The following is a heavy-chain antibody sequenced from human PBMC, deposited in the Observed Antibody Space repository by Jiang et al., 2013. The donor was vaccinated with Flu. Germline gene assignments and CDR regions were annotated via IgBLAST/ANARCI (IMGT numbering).Heavy chain of an antibody. D-gene: IGHD3-3*01. J-gene: IGHJ5*02. CDR3: ARNVPYDFWSGYSDYNWFDP. CDR1: GYTFTSYG. Sequence: SGAEVKKPGASVKVSCKASGYTFTSYGISWVRQAPGQGLEWMGWISAYNGNTNYAQKLQGRVTMTTDTSTSTAYMELRSLRSDDTAVYYCARNVPYDFWSGYSDYNWFDPWGQGTLVTVSS. V-gene: IGHV1-18*01. CDR2: ISAYNGNT.